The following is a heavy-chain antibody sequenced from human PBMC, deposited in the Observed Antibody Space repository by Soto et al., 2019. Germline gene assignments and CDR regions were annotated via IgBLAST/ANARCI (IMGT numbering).Heavy chain of an antibody. Sequence: QVQLVESGGGVVQPGRSLRLSCAASGFTFSTYGMHWVRQAPGKGLEWVAVISYDGSNEYYADSVQGQFIISRDNSKNTLYLQMNHLRAEDTAVYYWAKGAAVATSYLQHWGQGTLVTVSS. CDR1: GFTFSTYG. CDR3: AKGAAVATSYLQH. D-gene: IGHD6-19*01. V-gene: IGHV3-30*18. CDR2: ISYDGSNE. J-gene: IGHJ1*01.